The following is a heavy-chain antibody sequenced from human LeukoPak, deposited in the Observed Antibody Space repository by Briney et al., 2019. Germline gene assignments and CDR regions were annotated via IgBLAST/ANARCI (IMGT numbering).Heavy chain of an antibody. J-gene: IGHJ5*02. CDR2: INPSGGST. CDR3: AREGYSSSWSTVNWFDP. Sequence: ASVKVSCKASGYTFTSYYMHWVRQAPGQGLEWMGIINPSGGSTSYAQKFQGRVTMTRDTSTSTVYMDLSSLRSEDTAVYYCAREGYSSSWSTVNWFDPWGQGTLVTVSS. D-gene: IGHD6-13*01. CDR1: GYTFTSYY. V-gene: IGHV1-46*01.